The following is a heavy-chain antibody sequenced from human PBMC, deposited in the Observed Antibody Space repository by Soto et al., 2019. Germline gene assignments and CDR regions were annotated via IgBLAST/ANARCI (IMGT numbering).Heavy chain of an antibody. CDR1: GYTFTTYY. CDR2: INPSGGST. CDR3: ARWRDIVLVPAAINPPDYYYYGMDV. V-gene: IGHV1-46*01. J-gene: IGHJ6*02. Sequence: ASVKVSCKASGYTFTTYYMHWVRQAPGQGLEWMGIINPSGGSTSYAQKFQGRVTITADEPTSTAYMELSSLRSEDTAVYYCARWRDIVLVPAAINPPDYYYYGMDVWGQGTTVTVSS. D-gene: IGHD2-2*02.